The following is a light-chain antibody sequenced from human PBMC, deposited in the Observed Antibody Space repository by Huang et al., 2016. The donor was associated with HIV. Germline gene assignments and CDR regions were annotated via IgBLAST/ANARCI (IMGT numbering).Light chain of an antibody. J-gene: IGKJ4*01. CDR3: QQYHVYPLT. CDR2: KAS. V-gene: IGKV1-5*03. CDR1: QSISSS. Sequence: DIQMTQSPSTLSASVGDRVTITCRASQSISSSLAWYKQQLGKAPKLLMYKASILDSGVPSRVSGSGSGTEFTLTVSSLQPDDFATYYCQQYHVYPLTFGGGTVVEI.